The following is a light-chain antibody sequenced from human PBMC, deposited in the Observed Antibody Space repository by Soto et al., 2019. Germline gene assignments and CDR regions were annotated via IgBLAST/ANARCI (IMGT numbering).Light chain of an antibody. CDR2: TNN. CDR1: NSNIGTNT. Sequence: QSVLTQPPSASATPGQRVTISCSGSNSNIGTNTVNWYQQLPGTAPRLLIYTNNQRPSGVPQRFSGSKTGTSASLAIGGLQSEDGADYYCAAWDDSLGAYVFGTGTMVTVL. V-gene: IGLV1-44*01. CDR3: AAWDDSLGAYV. J-gene: IGLJ1*01.